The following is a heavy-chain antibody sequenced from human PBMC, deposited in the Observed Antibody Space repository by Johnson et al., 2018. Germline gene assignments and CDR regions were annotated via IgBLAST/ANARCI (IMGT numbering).Heavy chain of an antibody. Sequence: QVQLVQSGGGLVQPGGSLRLSCAASGFTFSSYSMNWVRQAPGKGLEWVAVIWYVGSKEYYGDAVKGRFTISRDNSKNTLYLQMNSLRAEDTAVYYCASQYSSSWYNYYYMDVWGKGTTVTVSS. J-gene: IGHJ6*03. D-gene: IGHD6-13*01. CDR3: ASQYSSSWYNYYYMDV. V-gene: IGHV3-33*08. CDR2: IWYVGSKE. CDR1: GFTFSSYS.